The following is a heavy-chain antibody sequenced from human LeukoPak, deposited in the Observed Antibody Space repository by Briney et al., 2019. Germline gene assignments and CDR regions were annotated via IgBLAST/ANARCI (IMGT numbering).Heavy chain of an antibody. Sequence: ASVKVSCKASGYTFTGYYMHWVRQAPGQGLEWMGWINPNSGGTNYAQKFQGWVTMTRDTSISTAYMELSRLRSDDTAVYYCARKTPYNDIWTGYSDFFDFGAKGKMATVSS. CDR1: GYTFTGYY. J-gene: IGHJ3*01. D-gene: IGHD3-9*01. V-gene: IGHV1-2*04. CDR2: INPNSGGT. CDR3: ARKTPYNDIWTGYSDFFDF.